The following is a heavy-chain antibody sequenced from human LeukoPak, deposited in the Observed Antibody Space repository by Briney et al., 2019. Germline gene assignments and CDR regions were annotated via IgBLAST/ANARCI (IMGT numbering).Heavy chain of an antibody. CDR1: GFTFRDYY. J-gene: IGHJ5*02. D-gene: IGHD6-13*01. CDR2: ISSSGSTI. Sequence: GGSLRLSCAASGFTFRDYYMSWIRQAPGKGLEWVSYISSSGSTIYYADSVKGRFTISRDNAKNSLYLQMNSLRAEDTAVYYCARDEQLVENWFDPWGQGTLVTVSS. CDR3: ARDEQLVENWFDP. V-gene: IGHV3-11*01.